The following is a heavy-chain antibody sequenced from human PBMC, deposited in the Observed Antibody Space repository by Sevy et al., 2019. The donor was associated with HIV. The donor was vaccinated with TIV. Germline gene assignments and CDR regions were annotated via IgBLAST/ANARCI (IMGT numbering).Heavy chain of an antibody. CDR1: GGSVSSGTYY. V-gene: IGHV4-61*01. Sequence: SETLSLSCSVSGGSVSSGTYYWSWIRQPPGKGLEWIGHIYKTGSTNYKLSLQSRVTISVDTSTNQFSLRRRSVTAADTAVYYCAGVPRGQLWYSGSLGGYYYHMDVWGKGTTVTVSS. CDR3: AGVPRGQLWYSGSLGGYYYHMDV. D-gene: IGHD3-16*01. J-gene: IGHJ6*03. CDR2: IYKTGST.